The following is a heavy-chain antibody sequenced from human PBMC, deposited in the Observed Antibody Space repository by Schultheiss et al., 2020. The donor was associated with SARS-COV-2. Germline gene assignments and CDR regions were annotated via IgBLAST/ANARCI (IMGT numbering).Heavy chain of an antibody. V-gene: IGHV4-59*08. CDR2: IYYSGST. J-gene: IGHJ6*03. Sequence: GSLRLSCAVYGGSFSGYYWSWIHQPPGKGLEWIGYIYYSGSTNYNPSLKSRVTISVDTSKNQFSLKLSSVTAADTAVYYCARHVYSSAAGDHMDVWGKGTTVTVSS. CDR1: GGSFSGYY. CDR3: ARHVYSSAAGDHMDV. D-gene: IGHD6-19*01.